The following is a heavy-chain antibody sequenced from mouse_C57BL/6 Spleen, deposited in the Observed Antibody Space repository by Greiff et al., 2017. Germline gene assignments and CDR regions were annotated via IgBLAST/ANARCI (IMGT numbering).Heavy chain of an antibody. CDR3: ATDYYGSSLFAY. D-gene: IGHD1-1*01. CDR1: GYTFTSYW. CDR2: IDPSDSET. Sequence: QVQLQQPGAELVRPGSSVKLSCKASGYTFTSYWMHWVKQRPLQGLEWVGNIDPSDSETHYNQTFKDKATLTVDTSSSTAYMQLSSLTAEDSAVYYCATDYYGSSLFAYWGQGTRVTVSA. V-gene: IGHV1-52*01. J-gene: IGHJ3*01.